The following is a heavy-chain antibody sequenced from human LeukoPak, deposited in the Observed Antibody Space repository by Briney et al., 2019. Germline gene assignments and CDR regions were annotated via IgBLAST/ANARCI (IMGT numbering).Heavy chain of an antibody. Sequence: ETLSLTCTVSGGSVSSGSYYWSWIRQPPGKGLEWIGYIYYSGSTNYNPSLKSRVTISVDTSKNQFSLKLSSVTAADTAVYFCARQCSSTSCYSDWGQGTLVTVSS. J-gene: IGHJ4*02. CDR2: IYYSGST. CDR1: GGSVSSGSYY. D-gene: IGHD2-2*01. V-gene: IGHV4-61*01. CDR3: ARQCSSTSCYSD.